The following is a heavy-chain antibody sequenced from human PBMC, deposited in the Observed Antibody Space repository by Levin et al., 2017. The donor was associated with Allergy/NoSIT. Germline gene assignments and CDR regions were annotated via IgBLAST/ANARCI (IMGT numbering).Heavy chain of an antibody. J-gene: IGHJ4*02. Sequence: PGGSLRLSCAASGFTFSDYAMHWVRQAPGKGLEWVSGITWNSHTIGYADSVEGRSTISRDNAKNSLNLQVNSLSAEHTALYYCAKSHLAEYTHYWGLGTLVTVSS. CDR1: GFTFSDYA. D-gene: IGHD1-1*01. CDR3: AKSHLAEYTHY. CDR2: ITWNSHTI. V-gene: IGHV3-9*01.